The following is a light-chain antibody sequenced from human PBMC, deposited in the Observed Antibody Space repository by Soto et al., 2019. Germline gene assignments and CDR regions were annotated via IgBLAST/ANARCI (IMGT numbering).Light chain of an antibody. V-gene: IGKV3-15*01. J-gene: IGKJ2*01. Sequence: EIVMTQSPATLSVSPGERATFSCRASQSVNTNLAWYQLKPGQAPRLLVYGASARATGIPARFSGSGSGTEFTLTISSLQSEDFAVYYCQHYNNWPFTFGQGTKVDIK. CDR3: QHYNNWPFT. CDR2: GAS. CDR1: QSVNTN.